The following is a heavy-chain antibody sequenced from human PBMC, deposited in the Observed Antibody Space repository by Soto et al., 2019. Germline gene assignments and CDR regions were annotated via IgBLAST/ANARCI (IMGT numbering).Heavy chain of an antibody. CDR2: IYYSGST. D-gene: IGHD2-15*01. Sequence: SETLSLTCTVSGGSISSGGYYWSWIRQHPGKGLEWIGYIYYSGSTYYNPSLKNRVTISVDKSNNQFSLDLKSVTAADTAVYYCATLPPRIVVTVLPMPSWGQGTLVTVSS. J-gene: IGHJ1*01. CDR3: ATLPPRIVVTVLPMPS. V-gene: IGHV4-31*09. CDR1: GGSISSGGYY.